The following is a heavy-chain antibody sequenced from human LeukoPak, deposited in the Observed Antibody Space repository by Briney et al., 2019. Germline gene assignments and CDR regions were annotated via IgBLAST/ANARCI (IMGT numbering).Heavy chain of an antibody. D-gene: IGHD3-22*01. CDR1: GFTFSSYG. CDR2: IWYDGSNK. V-gene: IGHV3-33*01. J-gene: IGHJ4*02. CDR3: ARDRYYYDSSDWFYFDY. Sequence: GRSLRLSCAASGFTFSSYGMHWVRQAPGKGLEWVAVIWYDGSNKYYADSVKGRFTISRDNSKNTLYLQMNSLRAEDTAVYYCARDRYYYDSSDWFYFDYWGQGTLVTVSS.